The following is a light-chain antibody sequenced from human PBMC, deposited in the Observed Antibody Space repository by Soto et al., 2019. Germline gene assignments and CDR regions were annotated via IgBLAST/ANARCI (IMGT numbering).Light chain of an antibody. J-gene: IGKJ1*01. CDR1: QSVSST. CDR2: GAS. V-gene: IGKV3-15*01. CDR3: QQYNNWRT. Sequence: EIGVTQSLAAVSVSPGERATLSFRASQSVSSTLAWYQQNPGQAPRHRIYGASTRATGIPARFSGSGSGTEFTLSISRLPAEGFPVYYCQQYNNWRTFGQGTK.